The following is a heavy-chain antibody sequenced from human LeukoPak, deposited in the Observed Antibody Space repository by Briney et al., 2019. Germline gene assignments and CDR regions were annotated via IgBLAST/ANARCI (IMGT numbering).Heavy chain of an antibody. D-gene: IGHD3-10*01. CDR3: ASGGYYGSGSYPLPWFDP. V-gene: IGHV1-69*04. Sequence: SVKVSCKASGGTFSSYAISWVRQAPGQGLEWMGRIIPIPGIANYAQKFQGRVTITADKSTSTAYMELSSLRSEDTAVYYCASGGYYGSGSYPLPWFDPWGQGTLVTVSS. J-gene: IGHJ5*02. CDR2: IIPIPGIA. CDR1: GGTFSSYA.